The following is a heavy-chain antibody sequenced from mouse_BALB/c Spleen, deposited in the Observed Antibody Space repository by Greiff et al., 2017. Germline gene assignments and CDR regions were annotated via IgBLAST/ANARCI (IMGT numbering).Heavy chain of an antibody. CDR3: TRELGYGNYVFDY. J-gene: IGHJ2*01. D-gene: IGHD2-1*01. CDR2: IYPGNSDT. Sequence: EVQLQQSGTVLARPGASVKMSCKASGYSFTSYWMHWVKQRPGQGLEWIGAIYPGNSDTSYNQKFKGKAKLTAVTSASTAYMELSSLTNEDSAVYYCTRELGYGNYVFDYWGQGTTLTVSS. V-gene: IGHV1-5*01. CDR1: GYSFTSYW.